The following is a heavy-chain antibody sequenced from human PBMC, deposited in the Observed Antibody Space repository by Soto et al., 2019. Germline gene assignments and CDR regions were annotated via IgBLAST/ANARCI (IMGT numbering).Heavy chain of an antibody. V-gene: IGHV1-46*01. D-gene: IGHD6-19*01. Sequence: ASVKVSCKASGYPFTSYYLHWVRQAPGQGPEWMGRINVSDGSTRYAQNFQGRVTMTRDTSTTTVYMELSPLRSDDTAVYYCARESIAVAGTVFDYWGQGTLVTVSS. CDR2: INVSDGST. CDR3: ARESIAVAGTVFDY. J-gene: IGHJ4*02. CDR1: GYPFTSYY.